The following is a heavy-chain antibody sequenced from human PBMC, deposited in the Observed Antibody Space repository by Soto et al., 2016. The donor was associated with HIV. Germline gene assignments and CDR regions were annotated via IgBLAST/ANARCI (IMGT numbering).Heavy chain of an antibody. CDR3: ARPNVGVTKDYFDY. V-gene: IGHV1-69-2*01. Sequence: EVQLVQSGAEVKKPGATVKISCKVSGYTFTDYYLHWVQQAPGKGLVWMGLVDPEDGKTIYAENFQGRVTITADTSRDTVYMELSSLRSEDTAVYYCARPNVGVTKDYFDYWGQGSPGPPSPQ. CDR2: VDPEDGKT. CDR1: GYTFTDYY. D-gene: IGHD1-26*01. J-gene: IGHJ4*02.